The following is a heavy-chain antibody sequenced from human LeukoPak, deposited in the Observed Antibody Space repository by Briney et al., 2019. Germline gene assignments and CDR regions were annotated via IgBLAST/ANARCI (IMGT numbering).Heavy chain of an antibody. CDR3: ARDPDSSGYYAYCFDY. J-gene: IGHJ4*02. V-gene: IGHV3-30-3*01. D-gene: IGHD3-22*01. Sequence: GRSLRLSCAASGFTFSSYAMHWVRQAPGKGPEWVAVIPYDGSNKYYADSVKGRFTISRDNSKNTLYLQMNSLRAEDTAVYYCARDPDSSGYYAYCFDYWGKGTVVTASS. CDR2: IPYDGSNK. CDR1: GFTFSSYA.